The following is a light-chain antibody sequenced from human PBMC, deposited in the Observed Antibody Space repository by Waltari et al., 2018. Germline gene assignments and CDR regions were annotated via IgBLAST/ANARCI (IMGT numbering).Light chain of an antibody. CDR1: HSINIW. J-gene: IGKJ2*01. Sequence: DIQMTQSPSTLSASVGDSVTITCRASHSINIWLSWYQQKPGKAPKLLIYTASSLESGVPSTFSVSGFGTEFTLTISSLQPDDFATYYCQQYDSYPYTFGQGTRLEIK. CDR3: QQYDSYPYT. CDR2: TAS. V-gene: IGKV1-5*03.